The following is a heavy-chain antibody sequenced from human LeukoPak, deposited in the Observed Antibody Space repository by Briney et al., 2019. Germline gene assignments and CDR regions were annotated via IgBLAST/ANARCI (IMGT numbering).Heavy chain of an antibody. J-gene: IGHJ3*02. Sequence: PGGSLRLSCAASGFTYSSYAMSWVRQAPGKGLEWVSPISGSGGSTYYADSVKGRFTISRDNSKNTLYLQMNSLRAEDTAVYYCAKDLAVAGIRGWAFDIWGQGTMVTVSS. CDR3: AKDLAVAGIRGWAFDI. D-gene: IGHD6-19*01. V-gene: IGHV3-23*01. CDR1: GFTYSSYA. CDR2: ISGSGGST.